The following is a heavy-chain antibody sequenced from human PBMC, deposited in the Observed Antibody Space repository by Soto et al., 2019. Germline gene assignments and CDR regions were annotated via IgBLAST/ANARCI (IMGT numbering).Heavy chain of an antibody. D-gene: IGHD3-22*01. CDR1: GYTFTSYY. CDR2: INPSGGST. V-gene: IGHV1-46*01. CDR3: AREFNYYDSSGYYGVYYYYGMDV. Sequence: QVQLVQSGAEVKKPGASVKVSCKASGYTFTSYYIHWVRQAPGQGLEWMGIINPSGGSTSYAQKFQGRVTMTRDTSTSTVYMELSSLRSEDTAVYYCAREFNYYDSSGYYGVYYYYGMDVWGQGTTVTVSS. J-gene: IGHJ6*02.